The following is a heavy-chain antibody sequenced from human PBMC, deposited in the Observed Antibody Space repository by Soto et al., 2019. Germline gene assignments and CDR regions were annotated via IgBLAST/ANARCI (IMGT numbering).Heavy chain of an antibody. Sequence: GGSLRLSCASSVFPFSSYGMHWVRPAPGKGLEWVAVIWYDGSNKYYADSVKGRFTISRDNSKNTLYLQMNSLRAEDTAAYYCARGMGITIFGVVINYDYMDVWGKGTTVTVSS. CDR1: VFPFSSYG. V-gene: IGHV3-33*01. CDR3: ARGMGITIFGVVINYDYMDV. D-gene: IGHD3-3*01. J-gene: IGHJ6*03. CDR2: IWYDGSNK.